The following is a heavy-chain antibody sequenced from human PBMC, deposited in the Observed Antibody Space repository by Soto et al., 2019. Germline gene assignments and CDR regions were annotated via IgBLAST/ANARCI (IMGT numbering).Heavy chain of an antibody. V-gene: IGHV4-30-2*01. D-gene: IGHD3-10*01. J-gene: IGHJ4*02. CDR2: VYQSGST. CDR3: IRTLHNYGSDPHFGY. Sequence: TLCLTCAVSGASISSDGYSGNWIRQPPGEGLEWVGYVYQSGSTSYNPSLKSRITILLDSSNNQFFLRLSSVTAADTAVYYSIRTLHNYGSDPHFGYWAAGTL. CDR1: GASISSDGYS.